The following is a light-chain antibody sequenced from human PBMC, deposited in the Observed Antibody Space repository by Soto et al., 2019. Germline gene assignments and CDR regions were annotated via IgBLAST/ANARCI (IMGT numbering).Light chain of an antibody. CDR1: QSVSSY. CDR3: QRRNLWHPPFT. CDR2: DAS. Sequence: DILLTQSPATLSVSPGDRATLSCRASQSVSSYLAWYQQKPGQAPRLLIYDASNRATGIPARFRGSGSGTDSTFTLSSLEPEALAVYSCQRRNLWHPPFTFGQGTKLEIK. J-gene: IGKJ1*01. V-gene: IGKV3-11*01.